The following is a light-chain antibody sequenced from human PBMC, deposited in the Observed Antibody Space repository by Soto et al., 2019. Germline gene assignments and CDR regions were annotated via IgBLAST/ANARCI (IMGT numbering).Light chain of an antibody. V-gene: IGLV2-23*02. J-gene: IGLJ2*01. CDR2: EVT. Sequence: QSVLTQPASVSGSPGQSITISCTGTTTDVGKYNLVSWYQQHSGKAPKLMIYEVTKRPSGVSNRFSGSKSGHTASLTISGLQAEDEAAYYCSSHAGRGTVVFGGGTTLPVL. CDR3: SSHAGRGTVV. CDR1: TTDVGKYNL.